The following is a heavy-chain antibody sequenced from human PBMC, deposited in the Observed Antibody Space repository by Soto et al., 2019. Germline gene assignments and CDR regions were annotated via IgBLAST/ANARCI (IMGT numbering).Heavy chain of an antibody. Sequence: VQLVESGGGLVQPGGSLRLSCAASGFTFSRYWMSWLRQAPGKGLEWVANIKQDGSEKYYVDSVKGRFTISRDNAKNSLCLQMDSLRAEDTAVYYCARALDTIFGVVIIRWFDPWGQGTLVTVSS. CDR1: GFTFSRYW. CDR3: ARALDTIFGVVIIRWFDP. J-gene: IGHJ5*02. D-gene: IGHD3-3*01. CDR2: IKQDGSEK. V-gene: IGHV3-7*05.